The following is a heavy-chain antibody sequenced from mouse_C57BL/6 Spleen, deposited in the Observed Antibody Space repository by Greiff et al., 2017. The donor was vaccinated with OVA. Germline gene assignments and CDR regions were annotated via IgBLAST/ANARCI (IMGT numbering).Heavy chain of an antibody. V-gene: IGHV1-55*01. J-gene: IGHJ3*01. Sequence: QVQLQQPGAELVKPGASVKMSCKASGYTFTSYWITWVKQRPGQGLEWIGDIYPGSGSTNYNEKFKSKATLTVDTSSSTAYMQLSSLTSEDSAVYYCAREGGSSGPVAYWGQGTLVTVSA. CDR3: AREGGSSGPVAY. D-gene: IGHD3-2*02. CDR2: IYPGSGST. CDR1: GYTFTSYW.